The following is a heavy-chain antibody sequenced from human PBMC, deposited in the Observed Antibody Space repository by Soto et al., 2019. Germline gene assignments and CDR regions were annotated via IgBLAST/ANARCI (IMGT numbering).Heavy chain of an antibody. D-gene: IGHD2-2*01. J-gene: IGHJ4*02. CDR1: GFTFDDYA. V-gene: IGHV3-9*01. CDR2: ISWNSGSI. Sequence: GGSLRLSCAASGFTFDDYAMHWVRQAPGKGLEWVSGISWNSGSIGYADSVKGRFTISRDNAKNSLYLQMNSLRAEDTALYYCAKDMGYCSSTSCYFDYFDYWGQRTLVTVSS. CDR3: AKDMGYCSSTSCYFDYFDY.